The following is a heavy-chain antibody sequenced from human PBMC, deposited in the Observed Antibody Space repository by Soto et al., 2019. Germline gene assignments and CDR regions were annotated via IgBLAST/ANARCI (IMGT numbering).Heavy chain of an antibody. CDR3: AKDIIDYSNSYFDY. CDR2: ITSVGYT. D-gene: IGHD4-4*01. Sequence: PGGSLRLSGATSGFSFSNYSISWVRQAPGKGLEWVEAITSVGYTYYVDFLKGRFTISRDNSKNKLYLQMNSLRAEDKAVYYCAKDIIDYSNSYFDYCGQGTLVTVSS. CDR1: GFSFSNYS. V-gene: IGHV3-23*01. J-gene: IGHJ4*02.